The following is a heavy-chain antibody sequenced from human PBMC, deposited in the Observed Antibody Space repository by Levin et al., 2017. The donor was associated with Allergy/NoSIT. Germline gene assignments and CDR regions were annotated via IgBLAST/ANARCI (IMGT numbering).Heavy chain of an antibody. D-gene: IGHD4-17*01. J-gene: IGHJ2*01. V-gene: IGHV1-69*01. CDR3: ARDRYGDSGRLDYWYFDL. CDR2: IIPIFGTA. Sequence: PGESLKISCKASGGTFSSYAISWVRQAPGQGLEWMGGIIPIFGTANYAQKFQGRVTITADESTSTAYMELSSLRSEDTAVYYCARDRYGDSGRLDYWYFDLWGRGTLVTVSS. CDR1: GGTFSSYA.